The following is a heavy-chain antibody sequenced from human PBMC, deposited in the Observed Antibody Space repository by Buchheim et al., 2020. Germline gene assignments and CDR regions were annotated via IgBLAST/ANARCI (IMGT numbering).Heavy chain of an antibody. J-gene: IGHJ4*02. V-gene: IGHV4-59*01. CDR1: GGSISSYY. Sequence: QVQLQESGPGLVKPSETLSLTCTVSGGSISSYYWSWIRQPPGKGLEWIGYIYYSGSTNYNPSLRSRVPMSIDPSKAQFSLRLNSVTAADTAVYYCARVSDSWNSPFGYWGQGTL. D-gene: IGHD1-7*01. CDR3: ARVSDSWNSPFGY. CDR2: IYYSGST.